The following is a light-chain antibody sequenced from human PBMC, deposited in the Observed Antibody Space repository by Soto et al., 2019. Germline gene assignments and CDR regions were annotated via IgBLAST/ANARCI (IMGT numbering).Light chain of an antibody. CDR1: GSDVGGDNY. V-gene: IGLV2-14*01. J-gene: IGLJ1*01. CDR3: SSYTSSTLYV. Sequence: QSVLTQPASVSGSPGQSITISCTGTGSDVGGDNYVSWYQQHPGKAPKLMIYDVSNRPSGVSNRFSGSKSGNTASLTISGLQAEDEADYYCSSYTSSTLYVFGTGTKLTVL. CDR2: DVS.